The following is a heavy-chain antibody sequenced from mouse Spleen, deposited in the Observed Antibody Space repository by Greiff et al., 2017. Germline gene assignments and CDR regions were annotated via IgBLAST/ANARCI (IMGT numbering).Heavy chain of an antibody. J-gene: IGHJ3*01. V-gene: IGHV1-75*01. Sequence: VQLQQSGPELVKPGASVKISCKASGYTFTDYYINWVKQRPGQGLEWIGWIFPGSGSTYYNEKFKGKATLTVDKSSSTAYMLLSSLTSEDSAVYYCARSGYYYGSPAWFAYWGQGTLVTVSA. CDR3: ARSGYYYGSPAWFAY. CDR1: GYTFTDYY. D-gene: IGHD1-1*01. CDR2: IFPGSGST.